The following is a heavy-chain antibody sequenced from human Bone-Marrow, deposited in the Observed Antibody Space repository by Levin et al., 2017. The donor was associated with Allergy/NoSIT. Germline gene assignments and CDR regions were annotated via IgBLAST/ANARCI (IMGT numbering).Heavy chain of an antibody. V-gene: IGHV3-15*01. CDR3: TTDLWFGELLAEDY. J-gene: IGHJ4*02. CDR1: GFTFSNAW. CDR2: IKSKTDGGTT. D-gene: IGHD3-10*01. Sequence: PGGSLRLSCAASGFTFSNAWMSWVRQAPGKGLEWVGRIKSKTDGGTTDYAAPVKGRFTISRDDSKNTLYLQMNSLKTEDTAVYYCTTDLWFGELLAEDYWGQGTLVTVSS.